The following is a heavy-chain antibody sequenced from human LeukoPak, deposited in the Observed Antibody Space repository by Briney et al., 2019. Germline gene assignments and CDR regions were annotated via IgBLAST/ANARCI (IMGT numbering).Heavy chain of an antibody. V-gene: IGHV3-15*01. CDR3: ATVYWYFDL. CDR1: GFTFKNAW. Sequence: GGSLRLSCAGAGFTFKNAWMSWVRQAPGKGLEWVGLIRSNTDGGTTDYAAPVKGRFTISRDDSKNTLHLQMSSLKTEDTAVYYCATVYWYFDLGGIGTLVSVSA. CDR2: IRSNTDGGTT. J-gene: IGHJ2*01.